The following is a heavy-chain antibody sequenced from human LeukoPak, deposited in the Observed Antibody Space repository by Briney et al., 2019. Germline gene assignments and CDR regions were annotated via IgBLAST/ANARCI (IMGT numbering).Heavy chain of an antibody. J-gene: IGHJ3*02. CDR1: GYTFTSYD. Sequence: ASVKVSCKASGYTFTSYDINWVRQATGQGLEWMGWMNPNSGNTGYAQKFQGRVTITRNTSISTAYMGLSSLRSEDTAVYYCARGEYSSGDDAFDIWGQGTMVTVSS. V-gene: IGHV1-8*03. CDR3: ARGEYSSGDDAFDI. D-gene: IGHD6-19*01. CDR2: MNPNSGNT.